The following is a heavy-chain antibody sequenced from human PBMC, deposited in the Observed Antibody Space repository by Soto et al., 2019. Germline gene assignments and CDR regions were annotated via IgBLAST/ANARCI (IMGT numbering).Heavy chain of an antibody. Sequence: QVQLVESGGGVVQPGRSLRLSCAASGFTFSSYGMHWVRQAPGKGLEWVAVISYDGSNKYYADSVKGRFTISRDNSKNTLYLQMNSLRAEDTAVYYCATSTARFYYYYTDVWGKGTTVTVSS. CDR1: GFTFSSYG. D-gene: IGHD6-6*01. V-gene: IGHV3-30*03. J-gene: IGHJ6*03. CDR2: ISYDGSNK. CDR3: ATSTARFYYYYTDV.